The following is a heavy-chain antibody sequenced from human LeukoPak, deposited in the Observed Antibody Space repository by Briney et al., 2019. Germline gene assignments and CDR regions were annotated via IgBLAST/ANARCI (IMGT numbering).Heavy chain of an antibody. CDR1: GDTFSRYA. V-gene: IGHV1-69*13. CDR3: ATTGGDIYYYYMDV. D-gene: IGHD3-16*01. J-gene: IGHJ6*03. CDR2: IIPVLSTA. Sequence: ASVKVSCKASGDTFSRYAISWVRQAPGQGLECMGGIIPVLSTANYAQKFQDRVTITADESTSTTYMELSSLKSEDTAVYYCATTGGDIYYYYMDVWGKGTTVTISS.